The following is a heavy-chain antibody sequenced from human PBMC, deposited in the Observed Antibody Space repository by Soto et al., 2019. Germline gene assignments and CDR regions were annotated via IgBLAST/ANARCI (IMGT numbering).Heavy chain of an antibody. J-gene: IGHJ6*02. CDR3: ATTTAVIVAQGPMDV. V-gene: IGHV1-69-2*01. CDR1: GFKFIDYY. CDR2: VDPEDGET. D-gene: IGHD2-21*01. Sequence: EVQLVQSGAEVKKPGATVKISCKVSGFKFIDYYLYWVQQAHGKALEWMGRVDPEDGETVYSEKFQGRLTITADTSRDIAHMELSGLRSEDTAVYFCATTTAVIVAQGPMDVWGQGTTVIVSS.